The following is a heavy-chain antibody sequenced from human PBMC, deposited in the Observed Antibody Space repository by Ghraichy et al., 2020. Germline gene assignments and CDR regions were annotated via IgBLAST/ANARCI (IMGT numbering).Heavy chain of an antibody. CDR3: AKDRGDYYDRDDAFDI. J-gene: IGHJ3*02. D-gene: IGHD3-22*01. Sequence: GGSLRLSCAASGFTFSSYAMSWVRQAPGKGLEWVSAISGSGGSTYYADSVKGRFTISRDNSKNTLYLQMNSLRAEDTAVYYCAKDRGDYYDRDDAFDILCQGAMVTVSS. V-gene: IGHV3-23*01. CDR1: GFTFSSYA. CDR2: ISGSGGST.